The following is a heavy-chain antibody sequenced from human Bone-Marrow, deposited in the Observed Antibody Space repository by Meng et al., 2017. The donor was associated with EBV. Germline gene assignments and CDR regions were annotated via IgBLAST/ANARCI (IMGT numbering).Heavy chain of an antibody. D-gene: IGHD6-6*01. CDR2: IYHSGST. Sequence: QVHLPRSGPGLLTPSATLSLPCTVSGDSISSFNWWSWVRQSPGKGLEWIGEIYHSGSTNYNPSLKSRVTIAVDEPKNQFSLKLTSMTAADTAVYYCAREGGFYSSSPDYWGPGTLVTVSS. CDR3: AREGGFYSSSPDY. J-gene: IGHJ4*02. V-gene: IGHV4-4*02. CDR1: GDSISSFNW.